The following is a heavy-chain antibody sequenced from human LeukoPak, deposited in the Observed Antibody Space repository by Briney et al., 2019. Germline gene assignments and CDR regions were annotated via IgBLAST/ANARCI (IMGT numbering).Heavy chain of an antibody. D-gene: IGHD3-22*01. CDR3: PSEYYYDSSGYYY. CDR1: GVSISNGDHY. J-gene: IGHJ4*02. V-gene: IGHV4-31*03. CDR2: IYYSGST. Sequence: SETLSLTCTVSGVSISNGDHYWSWLRQHPGKGLEWIGHIYYSGSTYYNPSLKSRGIISVETSKNQFSLKLSSVTAADTAVYYCPSEYYYDSSGYYYWGQGTLVTVSS.